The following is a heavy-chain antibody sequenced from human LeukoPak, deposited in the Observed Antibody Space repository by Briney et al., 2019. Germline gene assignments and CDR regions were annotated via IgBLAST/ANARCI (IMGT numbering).Heavy chain of an antibody. CDR1: GGSINNSNYY. CDR3: ARRRAYNWFDP. Sequence: SETLSLTCTVSGGSINNSNYYWGWIRQPPGKGLEWIATIYYNGSPYYNPSLKSRLTISVDTSKNQFSLKVNSVTATDTAIYYCARRRAYNWFDPWGQGTLVTVSS. V-gene: IGHV4-39*01. J-gene: IGHJ5*02. CDR2: IYYNGSP.